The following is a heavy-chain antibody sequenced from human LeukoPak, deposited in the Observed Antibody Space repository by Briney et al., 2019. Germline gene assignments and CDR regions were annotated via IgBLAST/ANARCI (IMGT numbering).Heavy chain of an antibody. J-gene: IGHJ4*02. CDR1: GGSFSGYY. CDR2: INHSGST. V-gene: IGHV4-34*01. Sequence: SETLSLTCAVYGGSFSGYYWSWIRQSPGKGLEWIGEINHSGSTNYNPSLKSRVTVSVDTSKNQFSLKLSSVTAADTAVYYCARGRGRQTTDYWGQGTLVTVSS. D-gene: IGHD3-16*01. CDR3: ARGRGRQTTDY.